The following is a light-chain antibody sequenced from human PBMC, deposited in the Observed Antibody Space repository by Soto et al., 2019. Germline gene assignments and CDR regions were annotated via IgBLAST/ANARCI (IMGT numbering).Light chain of an antibody. J-gene: IGLJ1*01. CDR2: EVS. CDR3: TSYTSDNRSYV. CDR1: SSDVGGYNY. Sequence: QSALAQPASVSGSPGQSITISCIGSSSDVGGYNYVSWYQHHPGRVPKPMIFEVSDRPSGVSSRFSGSKSGNTAYLTISGLQADDEAHYYCTSYTSDNRSYVFGTGTKVTVL. V-gene: IGLV2-14*01.